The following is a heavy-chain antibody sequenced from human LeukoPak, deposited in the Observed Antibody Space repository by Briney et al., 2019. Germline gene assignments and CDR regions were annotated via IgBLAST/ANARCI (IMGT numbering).Heavy chain of an antibody. CDR2: IWYDGSNK. CDR1: GFTFSSYG. V-gene: IGHV3-33*01. CDR3: ARASGSYDC. Sequence: PGGSLRLSCAASGFTFSSYGLHWVRQAPGKGLEWVAVIWYDGSNKYYADSVKGRFTISRDNSKNTLYLQMNSLRAEDTAVYYCARASGSYDCWGQGTLVTVSS. D-gene: IGHD1-26*01. J-gene: IGHJ4*02.